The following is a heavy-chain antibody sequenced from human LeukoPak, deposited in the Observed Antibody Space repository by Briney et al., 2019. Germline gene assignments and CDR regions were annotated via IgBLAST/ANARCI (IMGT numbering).Heavy chain of an antibody. J-gene: IGHJ4*02. Sequence: QASETLSLTCTVSGVSISSGSYDWRWIRQPAGKGLEWIGRIYTSGSTYYNPSLKSRVTISLYTYENHFSLKLSSVTAADTAVYYCARVTTGGYYNYWGQGTLVTVSS. CDR3: ARVTTGGYYNY. V-gene: IGHV4-61*02. CDR1: GVSISSGSYD. D-gene: IGHD3-22*01. CDR2: IYTSGST.